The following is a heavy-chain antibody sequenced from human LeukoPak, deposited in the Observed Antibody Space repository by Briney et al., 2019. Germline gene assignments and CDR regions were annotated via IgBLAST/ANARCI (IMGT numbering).Heavy chain of an antibody. J-gene: IGHJ3*02. V-gene: IGHV3-53*01. CDR1: GFIVSSNY. CDR2: IYSSGST. Sequence: GGSLRLSCAASGFIVSSNYMSWVRQAPGRGLEWVSLIYSSGSTYYADSVKGRFTISRDNSKNTLYLQMNSLSAEDTAVYYCAREGGRDSRGDDAFDIWGQGTMVTVSS. CDR3: AREGGRDSRGDDAFDI. D-gene: IGHD3-22*01.